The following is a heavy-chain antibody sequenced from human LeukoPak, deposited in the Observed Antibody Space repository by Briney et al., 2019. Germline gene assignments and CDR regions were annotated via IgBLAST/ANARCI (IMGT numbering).Heavy chain of an antibody. V-gene: IGHV3-30*02. Sequence: GGSLTLSCAASGFTSSSYGMHWVRQAPGKGLEWVAFIRYDGSNKYYADSVKGRFTISRDNSKNTLYLQMNSLRAEDTAVYYCAKDLVPAAIFVSSWFDPWGQGTLVTVSS. J-gene: IGHJ5*02. CDR3: AKDLVPAAIFVSSWFDP. CDR1: GFTSSSYG. CDR2: IRYDGSNK. D-gene: IGHD2-2*01.